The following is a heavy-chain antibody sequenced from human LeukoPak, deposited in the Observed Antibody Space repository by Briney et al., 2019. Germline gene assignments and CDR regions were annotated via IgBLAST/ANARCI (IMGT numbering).Heavy chain of an antibody. CDR1: GYTFTSYG. V-gene: IGHV1-18*01. Sequence: ASVKVSCKASGYTFTSYGISWVRQAPGQGLEWMGWISAYNGNTNYAQKLQGRVTMTTDTSTSTAYMELRSLRPDDTAVYYCARDKHIAWFGELLSPPDYWGQGTLVTVSS. J-gene: IGHJ4*02. D-gene: IGHD3-10*01. CDR2: ISAYNGNT. CDR3: ARDKHIAWFGELLSPPDY.